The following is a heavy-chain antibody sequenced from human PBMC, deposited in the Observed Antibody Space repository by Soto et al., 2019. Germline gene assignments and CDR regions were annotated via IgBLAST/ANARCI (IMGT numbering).Heavy chain of an antibody. CDR3: ARDKGEGDFWSGYSYYGMDV. CDR1: GYTFTSYG. CDR2: ISAYNGNT. D-gene: IGHD3-3*01. J-gene: IGHJ6*02. Sequence: ASVKVSCKASGYTFTSYGISWVRQAPGQGLEWMGWISAYNGNTNYAQKLQGRVTMTTDTSTSTAYMELRSLRPDDTAVYYCARDKGEGDFWSGYSYYGMDVWGQGTTVTVSS. V-gene: IGHV1-18*01.